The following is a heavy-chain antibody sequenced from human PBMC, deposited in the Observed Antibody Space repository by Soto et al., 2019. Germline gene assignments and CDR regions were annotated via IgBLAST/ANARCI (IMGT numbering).Heavy chain of an antibody. CDR3: AKDICAYSSGSCYFDY. CDR2: ISDSGSST. V-gene: IGHV3-23*04. Sequence: VQLVQSGGGLVQPGGSLRLSCAASGFTFSSYVMSWVRQAPGKGLEWVSTISDSGSSTYYTDSVKGRFTISRDNSKNTLYLQMNSLRAEDTAIYYCAKDICAYSSGSCYFDYWGQGTLVTVSS. J-gene: IGHJ4*02. D-gene: IGHD6-19*01. CDR1: GFTFSSYV.